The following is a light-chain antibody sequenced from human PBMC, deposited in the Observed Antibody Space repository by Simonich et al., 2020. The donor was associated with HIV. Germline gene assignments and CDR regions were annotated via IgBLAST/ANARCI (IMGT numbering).Light chain of an antibody. Sequence: AIRLTQSPSSLSASTGDRVIITCRASQGISNYLAWYQQKPGKAPKLLIYAASTLQSGVPSSFSGSGSGTDFTLTISSLQPEDFATYYCQQLNSYRTFGQGTRLEIK. V-gene: IGKV1-8*01. J-gene: IGKJ5*01. CDR2: AAS. CDR1: QGISNY. CDR3: QQLNSYRT.